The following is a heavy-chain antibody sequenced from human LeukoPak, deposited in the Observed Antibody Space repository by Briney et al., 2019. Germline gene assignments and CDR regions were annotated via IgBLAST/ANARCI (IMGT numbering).Heavy chain of an antibody. V-gene: IGHV3-9*03. Sequence: GGSLRLSCAASGFTFDDYAMHWVRQAPGKGLEWVSGISWNSGSIGYADSVKGRFTISRDNAKDPLYLQMNSLRAEDMALYYCAKGKFYYDSSGYPNDAFDIWGQGTMVTVSS. CDR1: GFTFDDYA. CDR3: AKGKFYYDSSGYPNDAFDI. CDR2: ISWNSGSI. J-gene: IGHJ3*02. D-gene: IGHD3-22*01.